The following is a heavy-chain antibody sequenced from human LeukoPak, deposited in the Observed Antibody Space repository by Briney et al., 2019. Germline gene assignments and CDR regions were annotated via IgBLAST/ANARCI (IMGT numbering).Heavy chain of an antibody. CDR1: GFTFSSYS. CDR3: ARDRASGYDFWSGYFDY. D-gene: IGHD3-3*01. Sequence: GGSLRLSCAASGFTFSSYSMNWVRQAPGKGLEWVSSISSSSSYIYYAGSVKGRFTISRDNAKNSLYLQMNSLRAEDTAVYYCARDRASGYDFWSGYFDYWGQGTLVTVSS. CDR2: ISSSSSYI. V-gene: IGHV3-21*01. J-gene: IGHJ4*02.